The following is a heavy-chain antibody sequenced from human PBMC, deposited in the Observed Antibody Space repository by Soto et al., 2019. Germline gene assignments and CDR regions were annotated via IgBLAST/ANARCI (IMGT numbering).Heavy chain of an antibody. V-gene: IGHV4-34*01. J-gene: IGHJ4*02. Sequence: SETLSLTCAVYGGSFSGYYWSWIRQPPGKGLEWIGYTYPSGSTYYNASLRSRVTISIDASKNQFSLKLNSVTAADTAVYYCAREGGYDSPHGCWGQGTLVTVSS. CDR1: GGSFSGYY. CDR2: TYPSGST. CDR3: AREGGYDSPHGC. D-gene: IGHD5-12*01.